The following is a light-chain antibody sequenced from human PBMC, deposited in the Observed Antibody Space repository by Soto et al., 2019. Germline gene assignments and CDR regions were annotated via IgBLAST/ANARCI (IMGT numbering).Light chain of an antibody. V-gene: IGKV1-5*01. J-gene: IGKJ1*01. CDR3: QQYNSYPVA. CDR1: QSISSW. CDR2: DAS. Sequence: DIQMTQSPSTLSASVGDRVTITCRASQSISSWLAWYQQKPGKGPKLLIYDASSLESGVPSRFSGSGSGTDFTLTISSLQPDDFATYYCQQYNSYPVAFGQGTKVEIK.